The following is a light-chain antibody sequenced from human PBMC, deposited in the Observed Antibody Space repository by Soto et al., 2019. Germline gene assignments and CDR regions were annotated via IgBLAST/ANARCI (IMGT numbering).Light chain of an antibody. J-gene: IGLJ1*01. CDR3: SSYAGSSNV. Sequence: QSALTQPTSASGSPGQSVAISCTGTSSDVGGDNYVSWYQQHPGKAPKLMIYEVNKRPSGVPDRFSGSKSGNTAALTVSGLQAEDEADYYCSSYAGSSNVFGTGTKLTVL. V-gene: IGLV2-8*01. CDR2: EVN. CDR1: SSDVGGDNY.